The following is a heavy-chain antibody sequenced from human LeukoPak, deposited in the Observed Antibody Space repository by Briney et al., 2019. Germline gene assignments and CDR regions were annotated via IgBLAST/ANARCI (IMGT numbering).Heavy chain of an antibody. CDR3: ARVVFGVVITSNWFDP. V-gene: IGHV4-59*11. D-gene: IGHD3-3*01. J-gene: IGHJ5*02. CDR2: IYYSGST. CDR1: GGSISSHY. Sequence: PSETLSLTCTVSGGSISSHYWSWIRQPPGKGLEWIGYIYYSGSTNYNPSLKSPVTISVDTSKNQFSLKLSSVTAADTAVYYCARVVFGVVITSNWFDPWGQGTLVTVSS.